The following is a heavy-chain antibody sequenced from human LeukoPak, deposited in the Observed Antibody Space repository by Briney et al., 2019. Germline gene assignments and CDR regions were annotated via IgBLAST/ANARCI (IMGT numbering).Heavy chain of an antibody. CDR1: GYTFTSYD. V-gene: IGHV1-8*01. Sequence: ASVKVSCKASGYTFTSYDINWVRQATGQGLEWMGWMNPNSGNTGYAQKFQGRVTMTRDTSISTAYMELSRLRSDDTAVYYCARGHDYGDSMDVWGKGTTVTVSS. J-gene: IGHJ6*03. D-gene: IGHD4-17*01. CDR3: ARGHDYGDSMDV. CDR2: MNPNSGNT.